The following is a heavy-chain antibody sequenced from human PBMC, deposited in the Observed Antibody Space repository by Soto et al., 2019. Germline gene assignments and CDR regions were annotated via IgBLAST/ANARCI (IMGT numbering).Heavy chain of an antibody. V-gene: IGHV4-59*01. CDR2: IYYSGST. CDR1: GGSISSYY. J-gene: IGHJ1*01. CDR3: ARGTTLNFDTSGSPEYIQH. Sequence: SETLSLTCTVFGGSISSYYWSWIRQPPGKGLEWIGYIYYSGSTNYNPSLKSRVTISVDTSKNQFSLKLSSVTDADTAVYYCARGTTLNFDTSGSPEYIQHWGQGTLVTVSS. D-gene: IGHD3-22*01.